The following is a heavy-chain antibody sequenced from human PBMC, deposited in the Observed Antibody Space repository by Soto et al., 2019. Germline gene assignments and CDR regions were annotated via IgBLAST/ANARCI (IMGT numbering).Heavy chain of an antibody. CDR1: GFIFSNFG. CDR2: ISANGQGI. D-gene: IGHD1-7*01. J-gene: IGHJ4*02. V-gene: IGHV3-23*01. CDR3: AKDRNYPRDQFHY. Sequence: GGSLRLSCVASGFIFSNFGMHWVRQAPGKGLEWVSAISANGQGIYYADSVRGRFTISRDNSKNTIFLHMDSLRAEDTAVYYCAKDRNYPRDQFHYWGQGTLVTVSS.